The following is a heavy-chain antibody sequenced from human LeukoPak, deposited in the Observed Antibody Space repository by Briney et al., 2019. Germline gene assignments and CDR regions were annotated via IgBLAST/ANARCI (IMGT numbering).Heavy chain of an antibody. CDR1: GASISGHY. CDR3: ARDRISINALDM. CDR2: ISHIGST. D-gene: IGHD1-14*01. J-gene: IGHJ3*02. V-gene: IGHV4-59*11. Sequence: SETLSLTCTVSGASISGHYLTWLRQPLGKGLEWIGYISHIGSTNYNPSLKSRVTISVDTSKNQFSLKLTSVTAADTAVYYCARDRISINALDMWGQGTMVTVSS.